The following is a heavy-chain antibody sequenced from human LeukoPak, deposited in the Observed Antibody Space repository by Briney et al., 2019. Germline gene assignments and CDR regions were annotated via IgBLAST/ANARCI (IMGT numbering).Heavy chain of an antibody. Sequence: GGSLRLSCSASGFTFSSYAMHWVRQAPGKGLEYVSAISSNGGSTYYADSVKGRFTISRDNSKNTLYLQMSSLRAEDTAVYYCVRDYCSSTSCCMGYFQHWGQGTLVTVSS. D-gene: IGHD2-2*01. CDR1: GFTFSSYA. CDR2: ISSNGGST. J-gene: IGHJ1*01. V-gene: IGHV3-64D*06. CDR3: VRDYCSSTSCCMGYFQH.